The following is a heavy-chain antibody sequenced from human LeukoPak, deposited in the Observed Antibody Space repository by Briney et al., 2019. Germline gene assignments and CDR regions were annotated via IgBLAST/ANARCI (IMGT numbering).Heavy chain of an antibody. Sequence: PSQTLSLTCTVSGGSISSGGYYWSWIRQHPGKGLEWIGYIYYSGSTYYNPSLKSRVTISVDTSKNQFSLKLSSVTAADTAVYYCARLGTAAAGTIWSFDYWGQGTLVTVSS. J-gene: IGHJ4*02. CDR1: GGSISSGGYY. V-gene: IGHV4-31*03. CDR3: ARLGTAAAGTIWSFDY. D-gene: IGHD6-13*01. CDR2: IYYSGST.